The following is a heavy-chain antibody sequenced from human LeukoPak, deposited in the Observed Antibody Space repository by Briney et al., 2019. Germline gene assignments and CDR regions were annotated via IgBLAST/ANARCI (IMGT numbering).Heavy chain of an antibody. CDR2: IHYSGST. CDR1: GDSISSSTYY. Sequence: SETLSLTCSVSGDSISSSTYYWGWIRQPPGKGLEWIGSIHYSGSTYYNPSLKSRVTISVDTSKNQFSLKLSSVTAADTAVYYCARQWGYWGQGTLVTVSS. CDR3: ARQWGY. V-gene: IGHV4-39*01. D-gene: IGHD1-26*01. J-gene: IGHJ4*02.